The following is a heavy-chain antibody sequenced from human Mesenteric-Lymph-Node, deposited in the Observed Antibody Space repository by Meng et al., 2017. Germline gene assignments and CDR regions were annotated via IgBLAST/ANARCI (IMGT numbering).Heavy chain of an antibody. CDR3: ATDLAIGGYPHRYFDY. J-gene: IGHJ4*02. CDR2: FDPEDGET. D-gene: IGHD3-22*01. CDR1: GYTLTELS. Sequence: ASVKVSCKVSGYTLTELSMHWVRQAPGKGLEWMGGFDPEDGETIYAQKFQGRVTMTEDTSTDTAYMELSSLRSEDTAVYYCATDLAIGGYPHRYFDYWGQGTLVTVSS. V-gene: IGHV1-24*01.